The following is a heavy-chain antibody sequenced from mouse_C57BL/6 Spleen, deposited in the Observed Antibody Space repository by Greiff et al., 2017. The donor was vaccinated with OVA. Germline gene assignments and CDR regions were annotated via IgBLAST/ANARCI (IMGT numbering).Heavy chain of an antibody. CDR3: ARQENWNWYFDV. D-gene: IGHD4-1*01. CDR1: GFTFSDYG. Sequence: EVKLVESGGGLVKPGGSLKLSCAASGFTFSDYGMHWVRQPPEKGLEWVAYISSGSSTIYYADTVKGRFTISRDNAKNTLFLQMTSLRSEDTAMYYCARQENWNWYFDVWGTGTTVTVSS. CDR2: ISSGSSTI. J-gene: IGHJ1*03. V-gene: IGHV5-17*01.